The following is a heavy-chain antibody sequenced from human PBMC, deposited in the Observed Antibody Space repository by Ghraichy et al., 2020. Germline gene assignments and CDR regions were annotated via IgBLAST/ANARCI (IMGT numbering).Heavy chain of an antibody. CDR2: IYSGGST. V-gene: IGHV3-66*02. Sequence: LTCAASGFTVSINYMSWVRQAPGKGLEWVSVIYSGGSTYYADSVKGRFTISRDNSKNTLDLHMNSLRAEDTAVYYCARDVAPAGDFDYWGQGTLVTVSS. J-gene: IGHJ4*02. D-gene: IGHD6-13*01. CDR3: ARDVAPAGDFDY. CDR1: GFTVSINY.